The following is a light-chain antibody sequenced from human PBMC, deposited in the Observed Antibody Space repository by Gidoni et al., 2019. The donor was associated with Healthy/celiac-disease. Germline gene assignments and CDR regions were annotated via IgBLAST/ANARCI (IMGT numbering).Light chain of an antibody. J-gene: IGKJ2*01. Sequence: EIVLTQSPATLSLSPGERATLSCRASQSVSSYLAWYQQNPGQAPRLLIYDASNRATGIPARFSGSGSGTDFTLTISSLEPEDFAVYYCQQRSNWPPVYTFGQXTKLEIK. CDR2: DAS. CDR1: QSVSSY. CDR3: QQRSNWPPVYT. V-gene: IGKV3-11*01.